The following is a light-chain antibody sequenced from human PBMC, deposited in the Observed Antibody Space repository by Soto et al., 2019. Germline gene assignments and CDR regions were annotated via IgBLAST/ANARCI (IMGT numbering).Light chain of an antibody. Sequence: QAALTQPASVSGSPGQSITISCTGTSSDVGGYNYVSWYQQHPGKAPKLMMYEVSKRPSGVSNRFSGGKSGNTASLTISGLQAEDEADYYCSSYARSSTSVFGGGTKLTVL. V-gene: IGLV2-14*01. CDR3: SSYARSSTSV. J-gene: IGLJ2*01. CDR1: SSDVGGYNY. CDR2: EVS.